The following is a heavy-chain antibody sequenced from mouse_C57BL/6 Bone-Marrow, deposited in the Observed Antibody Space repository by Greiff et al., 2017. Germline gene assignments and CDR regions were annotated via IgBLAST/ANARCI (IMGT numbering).Heavy chain of an antibody. D-gene: IGHD3-1*01. J-gene: IGHJ4*01. CDR2: IYPGDGDT. Sequence: QVQLQQSGPELVKPGASVKISCKASGYAFSSSWMNWVKQRPGKGLEWIGRIYPGDGDTNYNGKFKSKATLTADKSSSTAYMQLSSLTSEGSAVYCWARLGLYAMDYWGQGTSVTVSS. CDR1: GYAFSSSW. V-gene: IGHV1-82*01. CDR3: ARLGLYAMDY.